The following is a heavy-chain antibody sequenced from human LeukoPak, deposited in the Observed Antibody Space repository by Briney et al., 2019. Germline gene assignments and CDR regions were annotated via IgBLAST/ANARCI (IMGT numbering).Heavy chain of an antibody. CDR1: GFTFSSYA. CDR3: AKDRHQLMLYPPRDLDP. Sequence: GGSLRLSCAASGFTFSSYAMSWVRQAPGKGLEWVSAISGSGGSTYYADSVKGRFTISRDNSKNTLYLQMNSLRAEDTAVYYCAKDRHQLMLYPPRDLDPWGQGTLVTVS. J-gene: IGHJ5*02. CDR2: ISGSGGST. V-gene: IGHV3-23*01. D-gene: IGHD2-2*01.